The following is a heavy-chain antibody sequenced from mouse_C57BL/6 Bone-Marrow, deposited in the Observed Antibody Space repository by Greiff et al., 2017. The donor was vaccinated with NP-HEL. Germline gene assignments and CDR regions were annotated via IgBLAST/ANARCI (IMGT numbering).Heavy chain of an antibody. Sequence: QVQLQQPGAELVMPGASVKLSCKASGYTFTSYWMHWVKQRPGQGLEWIGEIDPSDSYTNYNQTFKGKSTLTVDKSSSTAYMQLSSLTSEDSAVYYCARETVVAPFDYWGQGTTLTVSS. D-gene: IGHD1-1*01. J-gene: IGHJ2*01. V-gene: IGHV1-69*01. CDR1: GYTFTSYW. CDR3: ARETVVAPFDY. CDR2: IDPSDSYT.